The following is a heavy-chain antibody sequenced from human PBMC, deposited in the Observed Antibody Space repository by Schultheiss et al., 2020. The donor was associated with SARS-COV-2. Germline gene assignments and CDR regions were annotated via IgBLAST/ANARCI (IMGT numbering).Heavy chain of an antibody. CDR2: ISAYNGNT. J-gene: IGHJ6*03. CDR1: GYTFTSYC. V-gene: IGHV1-18*01. CDR3: ARVNCDSSLYSYYYMDV. Sequence: ASVKVSCKASGYTFTSYCISWVRQAPGQGLEWMGWISAYNGNTSYSQKLQGRITLTTDTSTSTGYMELRSLRSDDTAVYYCARVNCDSSLYSYYYMDVWGKGTTVTVSS. D-gene: IGHD6-6*01.